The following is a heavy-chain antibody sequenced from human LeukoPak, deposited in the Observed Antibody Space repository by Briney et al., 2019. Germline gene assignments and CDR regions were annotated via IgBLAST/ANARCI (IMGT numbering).Heavy chain of an antibody. CDR1: GFTFSSYS. V-gene: IGHV3-23*01. J-gene: IGHJ3*02. D-gene: IGHD6-19*01. CDR3: AKPLSSAWFGGDAFDI. Sequence: GGSLRLSRVASGFTFSSYSMNWVRQAPGKGLEWVSAISDSGGTTYYADSVRGRFTISRDNSKNTLYLQMNSLRAEDTAVYYCAKPLSSAWFGGDAFDIWGQGTMVTVSS. CDR2: ISDSGGTT.